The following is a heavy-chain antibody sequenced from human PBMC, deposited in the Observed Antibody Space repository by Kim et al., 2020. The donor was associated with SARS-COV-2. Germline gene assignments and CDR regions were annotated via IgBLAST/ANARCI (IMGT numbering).Heavy chain of an antibody. D-gene: IGHD2-2*01. Sequence: SVKVSCKASGGTFSSYAISWVRQAPGQGLEWMGGIIPIFGTANYAQKFQGRVTITADESTSTAYMELSSLRSEDTAVYYCARIRTEDIVVVPAAHPWDYYYYGMDVWGQGTTVTVSS. CDR2: IIPIFGTA. V-gene: IGHV1-69*13. J-gene: IGHJ6*02. CDR3: ARIRTEDIVVVPAAHPWDYYYYGMDV. CDR1: GGTFSSYA.